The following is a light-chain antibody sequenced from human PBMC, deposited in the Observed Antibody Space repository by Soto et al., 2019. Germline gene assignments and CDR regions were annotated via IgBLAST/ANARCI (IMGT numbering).Light chain of an antibody. J-gene: IGKJ1*01. V-gene: IGKV3-15*01. CDR3: QQYSSWLCT. CDR1: QSVGTK. Sequence: IVMTQSPATLSVSPGERANLSCRASQSVGTKLAWYQQTPGQAPRLLIYGASNRATGVPAIISGSVSGTEFTLTIASLQSEDFAVYYCQQYSSWLCTFGQGTKVEI. CDR2: GAS.